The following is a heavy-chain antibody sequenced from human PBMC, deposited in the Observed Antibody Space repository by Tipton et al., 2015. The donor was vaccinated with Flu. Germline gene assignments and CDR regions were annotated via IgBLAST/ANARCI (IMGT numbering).Heavy chain of an antibody. D-gene: IGHD2-8*02. J-gene: IGHJ4*02. CDR2: IYSSGIS. CDR3: AREGATGGRYFDY. CDR1: GGSISSYY. Sequence: TLSLTCTVPGGSISSYYWTWIRQPAGKGLEWIGRIYSSGISNYSPSLRSRVTMSVDTSKSQFSLELSSVTAADTAVYYCAREGATGGRYFDYWGLGTLVTVSS. V-gene: IGHV4-4*07.